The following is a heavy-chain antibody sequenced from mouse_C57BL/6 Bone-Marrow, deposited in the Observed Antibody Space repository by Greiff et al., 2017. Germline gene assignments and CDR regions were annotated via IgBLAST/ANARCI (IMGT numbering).Heavy chain of an antibody. CDR1: GYTFTSYW. Sequence: QVQLLQPGAELVKPGASVKLSCTASGYTFTSYWMYWVNQRPGRGLEWIGRIDPNSGGTKYNEKFKSQATLTVDKPSSTAYMQLSSLTSEDSAVYYCARSCYGYWYFDVWGTGTTVTVSS. D-gene: IGHD1-1*01. CDR3: ARSCYGYWYFDV. CDR2: IDPNSGGT. V-gene: IGHV1-72*01. J-gene: IGHJ1*03.